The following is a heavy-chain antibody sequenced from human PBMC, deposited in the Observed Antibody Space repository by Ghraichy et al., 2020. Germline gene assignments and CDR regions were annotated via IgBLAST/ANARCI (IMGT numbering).Heavy chain of an antibody. CDR3: AKARDGSSWYLFDP. J-gene: IGHJ5*02. Sequence: GGSLRLSCAASGFTFSGYWMSWVRQAPGKGLEWVSGISDSGGRTSYADALKGRFTISRDNTKSTLYLQMNSLRGEDTAVYYCAKARDGSSWYLFDPWGQGTLVTVSS. V-gene: IGHV3-23*01. D-gene: IGHD6-13*01. CDR1: GFTFSGYW. CDR2: ISDSGGRT.